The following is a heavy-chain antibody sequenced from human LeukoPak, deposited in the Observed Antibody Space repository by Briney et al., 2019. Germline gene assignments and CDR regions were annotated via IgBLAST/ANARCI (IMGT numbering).Heavy chain of an antibody. Sequence: ASEKVSCKTSGFTFSNSAMQWVRQARGQRLEWIGWIVVGSGDTTYTQKFQGRVTITRDMSTSTAYMELNSLRSEDTAVYYCAADDLDRGSWGQGTLVTVSS. V-gene: IGHV1-58*02. J-gene: IGHJ4*02. CDR2: IVVGSGDT. CDR3: AADDLDRGS. CDR1: GFTFSNSA. D-gene: IGHD3/OR15-3a*01.